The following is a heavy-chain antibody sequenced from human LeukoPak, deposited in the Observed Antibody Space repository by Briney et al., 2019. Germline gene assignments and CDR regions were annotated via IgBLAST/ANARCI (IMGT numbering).Heavy chain of an antibody. CDR3: ARDRGGGFDY. Sequence: GGSLRLSCAASGFTFGSYWMSWVRHAPGKGLEWVANTQQDGSEKYYVDSVKGRFTISRDNAKNSLYLQMNSLRAEDTAVYYCARDRGGGFDYWGQGTLVTVSS. J-gene: IGHJ4*02. D-gene: IGHD2-21*01. V-gene: IGHV3-7*01. CDR2: TQQDGSEK. CDR1: GFTFGSYW.